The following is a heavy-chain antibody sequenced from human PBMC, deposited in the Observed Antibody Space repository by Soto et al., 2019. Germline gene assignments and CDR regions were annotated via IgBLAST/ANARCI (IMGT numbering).Heavy chain of an antibody. V-gene: IGHV1-8*01. CDR3: ARERAAAGTEY. J-gene: IGHJ4*02. Sequence: QVKLVQSGAEVKKPGASVKVSCKASGYTFTSYDINWVRQATGQGLEWMGWMNPNSGNTGYSQKFQGRVTMTSNNSISTAYMELSSLRSEDTAVYYCARERAAAGTEYWGQGTLVTVSS. CDR2: MNPNSGNT. CDR1: GYTFTSYD. D-gene: IGHD6-13*01.